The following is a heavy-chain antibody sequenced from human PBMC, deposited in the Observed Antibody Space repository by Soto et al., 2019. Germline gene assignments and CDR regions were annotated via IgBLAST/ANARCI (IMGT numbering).Heavy chain of an antibody. V-gene: IGHV3-23*01. J-gene: IGHJ4*02. CDR1: GFTFDSYA. Sequence: EVQLLESGGGLIQPRGSLRLSCAASGFTFDSYAMSWVRQAPGIGLEWVSSISGSGGSTHYTESVKGRFTVSRDESKNTLYLQMNTLRAEDTAVYYCAKATGLVGASHDFDSWVQGTLVTVSS. D-gene: IGHD1-26*01. CDR2: ISGSGGST. CDR3: AKATGLVGASHDFDS.